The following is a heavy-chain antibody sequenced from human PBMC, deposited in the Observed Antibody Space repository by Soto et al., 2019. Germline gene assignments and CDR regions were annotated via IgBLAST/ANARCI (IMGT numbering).Heavy chain of an antibody. CDR2: IYYSGST. V-gene: IGHV4-31*03. Sequence: LSLTCTLSGGTISSCRYYWSWIRQHPGKGLEWIGYIYYSGSTYYNPSLKSRVTISVDTSKNQFSLKLSSVTAADTAVYYCARGPHYCDSSGYSGFDYWGQGTLVTVSS. J-gene: IGHJ4*02. D-gene: IGHD3-22*01. CDR1: GGTISSCRYY. CDR3: ARGPHYCDSSGYSGFDY.